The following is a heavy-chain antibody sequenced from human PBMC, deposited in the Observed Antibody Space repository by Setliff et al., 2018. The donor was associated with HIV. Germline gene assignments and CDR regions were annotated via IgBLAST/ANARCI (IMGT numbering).Heavy chain of an antibody. V-gene: IGHV1-46*01. D-gene: IGHD2-15*01. Sequence: ASVKVSCKASGYTFTSYYIHWVRQAPGQGLEWMGVIHPSGGSTSYAQSFQDRVTKTRDTSTSTVYMELSSLRSEDTAVYYCARVRYCSGGSCYGGEYWFDPWGQGTLVTVSS. CDR2: IHPSGGST. CDR1: GYTFTSYY. CDR3: ARVRYCSGGSCYGGEYWFDP. J-gene: IGHJ5*02.